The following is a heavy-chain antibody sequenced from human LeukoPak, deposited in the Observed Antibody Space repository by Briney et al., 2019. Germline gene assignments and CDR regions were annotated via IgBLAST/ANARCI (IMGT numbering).Heavy chain of an antibody. V-gene: IGHV4-61*02. CDR2: IYTSGST. D-gene: IGHD3-22*01. Sequence: PSETLSLTCAVFGGSISSGSYYWCWLRQPAGKGLEWIGRIYTSGSTNYNPSLKSRVTISVDTTKNQFSLKLSSVTAADTAVYYCARGVVIGYYFDYWGQGTLVTVSS. J-gene: IGHJ4*02. CDR1: GGSISSGSYY. CDR3: ARGVVIGYYFDY.